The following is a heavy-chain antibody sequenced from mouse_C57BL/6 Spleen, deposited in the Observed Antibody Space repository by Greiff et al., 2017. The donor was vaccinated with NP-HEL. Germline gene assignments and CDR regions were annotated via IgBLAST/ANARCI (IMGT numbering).Heavy chain of an antibody. CDR2: IDPSDSET. D-gene: IGHD2-4*01. CDR1: GYTFTSYW. CDR3: AREGLRSCDY. J-gene: IGHJ2*01. V-gene: IGHV1-52*01. Sequence: QVQLQQSGAELVRPGSSVKLSCKASGYTFTSYWMHWVKQRPIQGLEWIGNIDPSDSETHYNQKFKDKATLTVDKSSSTAYMQLSSLTSEDSAVYYCAREGLRSCDYGGQGTTLTVSS.